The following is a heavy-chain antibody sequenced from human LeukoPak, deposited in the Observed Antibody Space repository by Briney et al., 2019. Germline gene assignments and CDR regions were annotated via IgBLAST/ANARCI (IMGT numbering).Heavy chain of an antibody. V-gene: IGHV1-2*02. Sequence: ASVKVSCKASGYTFTGYYMHWVRQAPGQGLEWMGWINPNSGGTNYAQKFQGRVTMTRDTSISTAYMELSRLRSDDTAVYYCARDRYGSGSQGFDYWGQGTLVTVSS. CDR2: INPNSGGT. CDR1: GYTFTGYY. CDR3: ARDRYGSGSQGFDY. J-gene: IGHJ4*02. D-gene: IGHD3-10*01.